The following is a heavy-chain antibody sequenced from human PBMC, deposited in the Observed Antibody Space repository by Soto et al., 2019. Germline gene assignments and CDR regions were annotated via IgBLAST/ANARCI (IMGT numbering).Heavy chain of an antibody. J-gene: IGHJ6*02. D-gene: IGHD3-10*02. Sequence: VQLVQSGAEVKEPGDSVRVSCEASGYTFTAYYIHWVRQAPGQGLEWMGWINPKFGDTTYAQDFQGRVSMTRDMSISTVYMELSRLTSDDTAIYYCARNMDYYYGRGSGNGHGVWGQGTTVTVFS. CDR1: GYTFTAYY. CDR3: ARNMDYYYGRGSGNGHGV. CDR2: INPKFGDT. V-gene: IGHV1-2*02.